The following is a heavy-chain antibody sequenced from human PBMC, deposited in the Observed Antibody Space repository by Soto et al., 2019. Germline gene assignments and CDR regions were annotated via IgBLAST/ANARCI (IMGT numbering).Heavy chain of an antibody. D-gene: IGHD3-22*01. CDR1: GASIFSSY. Sequence: SETLSLTCTVPGASIFSSYWSWIRQSPGKGLEWIGYVYYSGSTNYNPSPKSRVTLSVDTSKNQFSLNLSSVTAADTAVYYCARGYYDSRGQPNTFDIWGQGTPVTVSS. CDR3: ARGYYDSRGQPNTFDI. V-gene: IGHV4-59*01. CDR2: VYYSGST. J-gene: IGHJ4*02.